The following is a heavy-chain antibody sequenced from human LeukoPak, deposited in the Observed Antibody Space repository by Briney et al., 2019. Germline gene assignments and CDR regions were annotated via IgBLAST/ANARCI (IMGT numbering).Heavy chain of an antibody. J-gene: IGHJ4*02. V-gene: IGHV4-39*01. CDR2: IFYSGST. Sequence: PSETLSLTCTVSGGSISSSSHYWGWIRQPPGKGLEWIGSIFYSGSTYYNPSLKSRVTISVDPSKNQFSLKLNSVTAADTAVYYCCLMAKLVGATAYYFDYWGQGTLVTVSS. CDR3: CLMAKLVGATAYYFDY. D-gene: IGHD1-26*01. CDR1: GGSISSSSHY.